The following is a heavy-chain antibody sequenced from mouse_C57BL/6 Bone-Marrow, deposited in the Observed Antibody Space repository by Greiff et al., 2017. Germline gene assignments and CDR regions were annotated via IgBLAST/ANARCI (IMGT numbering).Heavy chain of an antibody. CDR1: GYTFTSCW. D-gene: IGHD1-1*01. V-gene: IGHV1-61*01. Sequence: QVQLQQPGAELVRPGSSVKLSCKASGYTFTSCWMDWVKQRPGQGLEWIGNIYPSDSETHYNQKFKDKATLTVDKSSSTAYMQLSSLTSEDSAVSDCARGDYGSSGWYFDYWGQGTTLTVSS. CDR2: IYPSDSET. CDR3: ARGDYGSSGWYFDY. J-gene: IGHJ2*01.